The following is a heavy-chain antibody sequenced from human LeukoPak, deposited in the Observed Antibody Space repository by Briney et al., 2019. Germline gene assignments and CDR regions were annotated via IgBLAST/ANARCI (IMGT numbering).Heavy chain of an antibody. CDR3: AELGITMIGGV. Sequence: TGGSLRLSCAASGFTFSNYWMHWVRQAPGKGLMWVSRINTDGSTTTYADSVKGRFTISRDNAKNSLYLQMNSLRAEDTAVYYCAELGITMIGGVWGKGTTVTISS. J-gene: IGHJ6*04. D-gene: IGHD3-10*02. CDR1: GFTFSNYW. CDR2: INTDGSTT. V-gene: IGHV3-74*01.